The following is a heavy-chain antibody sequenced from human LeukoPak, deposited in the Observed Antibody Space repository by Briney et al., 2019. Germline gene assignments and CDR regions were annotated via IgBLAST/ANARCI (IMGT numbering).Heavy chain of an antibody. CDR1: GFTFSSYA. J-gene: IGHJ3*02. V-gene: IGHV3-23*01. Sequence: GGSLRLSCAASGFTFSSYAMSWVRQAPGKGLEWVSAISGSGGSTYYADSVKGRFTISRDNSKNTLYLQMNSLRAEDTAVYYCAKDTYYDILTGYSHHGAFDIWGQGTMVTVSS. CDR2: ISGSGGST. CDR3: AKDTYYDILTGYSHHGAFDI. D-gene: IGHD3-9*01.